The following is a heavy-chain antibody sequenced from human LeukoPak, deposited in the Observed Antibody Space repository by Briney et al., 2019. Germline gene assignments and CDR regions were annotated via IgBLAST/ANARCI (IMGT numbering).Heavy chain of an antibody. D-gene: IGHD3-3*01. CDR2: IYYSGST. CDR3: ARERYYDFWSGYYRSYFDY. V-gene: IGHV4-39*02. J-gene: IGHJ4*02. CDR1: GDSISSSSYY. Sequence: SETLSLTCTVSGDSISSSSYYWGWIRQPPGKGLEWIGSIYYSGSTYYNPSLKSRVTISVDASKNQFSLKLSSVTAADTAVYYCARERYYDFWSGYYRSYFDYWGQGTLVTVSS.